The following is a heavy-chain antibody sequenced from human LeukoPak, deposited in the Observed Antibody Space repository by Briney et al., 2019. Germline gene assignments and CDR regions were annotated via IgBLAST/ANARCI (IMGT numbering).Heavy chain of an antibody. D-gene: IGHD5-24*01. CDR3: ARHWGDGYNPGAFDI. J-gene: IGHJ3*02. V-gene: IGHV4-59*08. CDR2: IYYSGST. Sequence: PSETLSLTCTVSGGSISSYYWSWIRQPPGKGLEWIGYIYYSGSTNYNPSPKSRVTISVDTSKNQFSLKLSSVTAADTAVYYCARHWGDGYNPGAFDIWGQGTMVTVSS. CDR1: GGSISSYY.